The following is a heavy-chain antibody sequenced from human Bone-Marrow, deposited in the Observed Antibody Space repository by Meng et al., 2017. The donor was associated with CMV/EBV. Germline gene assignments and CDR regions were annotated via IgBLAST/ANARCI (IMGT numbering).Heavy chain of an antibody. CDR2: ISSNDTTI. V-gene: IGHV3-11*01. CDR1: GFIFSDYY. D-gene: IGHD1-26*01. Sequence: GESLKISCAASGFIFSDYYMSWIRQAPGKGLEWVSYISSNDTTIYYADSVKGRFTISRDNAKNSLSLQMNSLRAEDTAVYYCARAARGGATSAQYFQYWGQGTLVTVYS. CDR3: ARAARGGATSAQYFQY. J-gene: IGHJ1*01.